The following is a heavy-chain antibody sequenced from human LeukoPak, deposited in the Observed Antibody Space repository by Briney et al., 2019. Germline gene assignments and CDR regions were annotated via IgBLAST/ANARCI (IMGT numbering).Heavy chain of an antibody. CDR2: ISYDGSNK. CDR1: GFTFSSYA. J-gene: IGHJ4*02. CDR3: AKGWGTLDY. D-gene: IGHD1-14*01. Sequence: TGGSLRLSCAASGFTFSSYAMHWVRQAPGKGLEWVAVISYDGSNKYYADSVKGRFTISRDNSKNTLYLQMNSLRAEDTAVYYCAKGWGTLDYWGQGTLVTVSS. V-gene: IGHV3-30*04.